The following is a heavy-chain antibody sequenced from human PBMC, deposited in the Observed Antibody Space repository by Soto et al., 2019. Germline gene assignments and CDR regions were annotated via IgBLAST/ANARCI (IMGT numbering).Heavy chain of an antibody. D-gene: IGHD3-16*02. CDR3: ARDRAAAGFTDYIWGSYRYTAFYFYY. J-gene: IGHJ4*02. CDR2: ISSSSSYI. V-gene: IGHV3-21*01. Sequence: GGSLRLSCAASGFTFSSESMNWVRQAPGKGLEWVSSISSSSSYIYYADSVKGRFTISRDNAKNSLYLQMNSLRAEDTAVYYCARDRAAAGFTDYIWGSYRYTAFYFYYWGQGTLVTVSS. CDR1: GFTFSSES.